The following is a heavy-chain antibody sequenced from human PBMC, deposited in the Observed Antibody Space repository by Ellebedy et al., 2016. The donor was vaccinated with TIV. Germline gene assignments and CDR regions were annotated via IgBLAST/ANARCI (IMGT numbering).Heavy chain of an antibody. V-gene: IGHV3-30*03. D-gene: IGHD2-21*02. CDR2: TSYDGRNE. CDR3: TRGVVVTTSYSQY. J-gene: IGHJ1*01. Sequence: GESLKISCAASGFTFSTYGMHWVRQAPGKGLEWVAVTSYDGRNEYYADSVRGRFTISRDNSNNTLYLHMNSLRAEETALYYCTRGVVVTTSYSQYWGQGTLVTVSS. CDR1: GFTFSTYG.